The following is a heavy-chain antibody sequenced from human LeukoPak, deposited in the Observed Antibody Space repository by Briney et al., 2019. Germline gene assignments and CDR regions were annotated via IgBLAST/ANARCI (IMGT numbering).Heavy chain of an antibody. Sequence: ASVKVSCMASGYTFTSYGISWVRQAPGQGLEWMGRIIPILGIANYAQKFQGRVTITADKSTSTAYMELSSLRSENTAVYYCARDGHIVVVTRDDAFDIWGQGTMVTVSS. J-gene: IGHJ3*02. CDR3: ARDGHIVVVTRDDAFDI. D-gene: IGHD2-21*02. CDR1: GYTFTSYG. CDR2: IIPILGIA. V-gene: IGHV1-69*04.